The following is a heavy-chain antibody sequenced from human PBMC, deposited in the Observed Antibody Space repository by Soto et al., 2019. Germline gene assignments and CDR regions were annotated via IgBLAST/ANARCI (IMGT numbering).Heavy chain of an antibody. V-gene: IGHV1-3*01. CDR1: GYTFTSYA. D-gene: IGHD5-18*01. J-gene: IGHJ4*02. CDR3: AMSEYSYGSYDY. CDR2: INAGNGNT. Sequence: ASVKVSCKASGYTFTSYAIHWVRQAPGQRLEWMGWINAGNGNTKYSQKFQGRVTITRDTSASTAYMELSSLRSEDTAVYYCAMSEYSYGSYDYWGQGTLVTVSS.